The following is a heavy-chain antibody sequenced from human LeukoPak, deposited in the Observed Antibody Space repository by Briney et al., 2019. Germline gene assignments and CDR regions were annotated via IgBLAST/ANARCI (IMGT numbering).Heavy chain of an antibody. CDR2: ISGSGGST. CDR1: GFTFSSYA. V-gene: IGHV3-23*01. Sequence: GSLRLSCAASGFTFSSYAMSWVRQAPGKGLEWVSAISGSGGSTYYADSVKGRFTISRDNSKNTLYLQMNSLRAEDTAVYYCARAEIYYDSSGYYQTSPDYWGQGTLVTVSS. J-gene: IGHJ4*02. CDR3: ARAEIYYDSSGYYQTSPDY. D-gene: IGHD3-22*01.